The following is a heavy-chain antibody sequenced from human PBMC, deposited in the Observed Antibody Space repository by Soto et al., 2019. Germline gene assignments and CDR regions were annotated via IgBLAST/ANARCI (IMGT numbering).Heavy chain of an antibody. CDR2: IWHSGAT. J-gene: IGHJ5*02. CDR3: ARTGTYHAFWSGDA. D-gene: IGHD3-3*01. V-gene: IGHV4-38-2*02. Sequence: SETLSLTCTVSGFSISNDYYWGWIRQPPGKGLEWIGSIWHSGATYYNPSLKSRVTMSVDTSKNQFSLKLRSVTAADTAVYYCARTGTYHAFWSGDAWGXGTLVTVSS. CDR1: GFSISNDYY.